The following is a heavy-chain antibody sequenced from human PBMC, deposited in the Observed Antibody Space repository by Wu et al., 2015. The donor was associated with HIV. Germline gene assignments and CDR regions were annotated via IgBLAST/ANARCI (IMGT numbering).Heavy chain of an antibody. J-gene: IGHJ6*02. CDR3: ARDCSGGSCYDHYYYGMDV. V-gene: IGHV1-69*05. Sequence: QVQLVQSGAEVKKPGSSVKVSCKASGDTFSSYAISWVRQAPGQGLEWMGGIIPIFGTANYAQKFQGRVTITTDESTSTAYMELSNLRSDDTAVYYCARDCSGGSCYDHYYYGMDVVGPRDHGPPSP. D-gene: IGHD2-15*01. CDR1: GDTFSSYA. CDR2: IIPIFGTA.